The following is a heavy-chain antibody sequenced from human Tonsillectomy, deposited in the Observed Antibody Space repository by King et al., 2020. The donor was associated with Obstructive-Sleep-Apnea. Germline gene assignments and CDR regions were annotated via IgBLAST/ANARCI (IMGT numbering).Heavy chain of an antibody. D-gene: IGHD2-21*02. CDR1: GYSFTTYG. Sequence: QLVQSGPEVKKPGASVTVSCRASGYSFTTYGVSWVRQAPGQGLEWMGWISAYNGNTKYARNLQGRVTMTTDPSTSTAYMDPRSLRYDDTAVYYCARDPFCGGDCYSAYYYFDLWGRGTLVTVSS. CDR3: ARDPFCGGDCYSAYYYFDL. V-gene: IGHV1-18*04. CDR2: ISAYNGNT. J-gene: IGHJ2*01.